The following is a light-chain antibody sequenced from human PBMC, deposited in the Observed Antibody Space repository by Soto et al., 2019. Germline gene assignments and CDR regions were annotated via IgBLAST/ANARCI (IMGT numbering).Light chain of an antibody. J-gene: IGKJ4*01. CDR3: HQYNMWPPLI. V-gene: IGKV3-15*01. Sequence: EIVMTQSPGTLSVSPGESATLSCRASQSVRSNLAWYQQKPGQAPRLLIYGASTRATGIPARFSGSGSGTEFTITISSLQSEDFAVYYCHQYNMWPPLIFGGGTKVEIK. CDR2: GAS. CDR1: QSVRSN.